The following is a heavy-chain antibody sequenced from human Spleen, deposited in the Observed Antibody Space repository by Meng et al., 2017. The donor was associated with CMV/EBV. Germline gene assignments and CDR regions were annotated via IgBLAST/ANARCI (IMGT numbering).Heavy chain of an antibody. CDR2: ISSSSSYI. CDR3: ARLVGGKYFQH. J-gene: IGHJ1*01. V-gene: IGHV3-21*06. Sequence: SFAASGFAFSSYSMNLVRQAPGKGLEWVSSISSSSSYIYYADSVKGRFTISRGNAKNSLYLQMNSLRAEDTAVYYCARLVGGKYFQHWGQGTLVTVSS. CDR1: GFAFSSYS. D-gene: IGHD1-26*01.